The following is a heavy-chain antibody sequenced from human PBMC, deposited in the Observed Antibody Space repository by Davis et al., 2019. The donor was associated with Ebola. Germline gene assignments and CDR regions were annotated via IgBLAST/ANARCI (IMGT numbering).Heavy chain of an antibody. Sequence: MPSETLSLTCTVSGGPINSGGYYWSWIRQRPGKGLEWIGYIYYSGNTHYNPSLQGRVSMSVATSQNQFALRLNSVTAADTAVYYCARDGHWAVNNWFDSWGQGTLVTVAS. CDR1: GGPINSGGYY. J-gene: IGHJ5*01. D-gene: IGHD4-11*01. V-gene: IGHV4-31*03. CDR2: IYYSGNT. CDR3: ARDGHWAVNNWFDS.